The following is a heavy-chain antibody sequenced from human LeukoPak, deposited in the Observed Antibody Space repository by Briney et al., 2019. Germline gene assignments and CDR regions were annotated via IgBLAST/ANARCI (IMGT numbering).Heavy chain of an antibody. CDR2: INHSGST. J-gene: IGHJ3*02. CDR3: ARTDYGDYDAFDI. D-gene: IGHD4-17*01. CDR1: GGSFSGYY. V-gene: IGHV4-34*01. Sequence: PSETLSLTWALYGGSFSGYYWSWIRQPPGKGLEWIGEINHSGSTNYNPSLKSRVTISVDTSKNQFSLKLSSVTAADTAVYYCARTDYGDYDAFDIWGQGTTVTV.